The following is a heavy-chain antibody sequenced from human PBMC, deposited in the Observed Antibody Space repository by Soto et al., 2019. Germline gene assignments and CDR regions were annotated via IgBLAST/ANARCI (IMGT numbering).Heavy chain of an antibody. CDR3: ASHSSGWFLFDY. CDR2: ISTENGKT. V-gene: IGHV1-18*01. J-gene: IGHJ4*02. CDR1: GYTFTSSD. D-gene: IGHD6-19*01. Sequence: GASVKVSCKASGYTFTSSDINWVRQAPGQGLEWMGWISTENGKTNYAQKFQGRVTVTTDTSTSTANMELRSLRSDDTAVYYCASHSSGWFLFDYWGQGTLVTVSS.